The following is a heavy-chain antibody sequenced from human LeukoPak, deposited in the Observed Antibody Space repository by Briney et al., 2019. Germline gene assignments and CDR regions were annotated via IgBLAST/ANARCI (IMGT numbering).Heavy chain of an antibody. CDR3: ASEQFYFDSGGFPS. Sequence: SETLSLTCSAAGDSISSGSKYWNWIRQPAGKGLQWIGRVYSTGTTNYNSSLKSRLTISLDTSKNQFSLNLRSVTAADTAVYYCASEQFYFDSGGFPSWGQGTLVTVSS. CDR1: GDSISSGSKY. V-gene: IGHV4-61*02. CDR2: VYSTGTT. D-gene: IGHD3-22*01. J-gene: IGHJ4*02.